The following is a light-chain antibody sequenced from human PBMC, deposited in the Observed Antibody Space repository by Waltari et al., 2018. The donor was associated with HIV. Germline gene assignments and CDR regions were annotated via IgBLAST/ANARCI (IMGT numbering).Light chain of an antibody. CDR3: QHYNNWPPWT. J-gene: IGKJ1*01. V-gene: IGKV3-15*01. CDR1: QSVSSN. Sequence: ETVMTQSPATLSVSPGERVTLSCRASQSVSSNLAWYQQKPGQAPRLLIYGASTRATGIPARFSGSGSGTEFTLTISSLQSEDFAVYYCQHYNNWPPWTFCQGTKVEIK. CDR2: GAS.